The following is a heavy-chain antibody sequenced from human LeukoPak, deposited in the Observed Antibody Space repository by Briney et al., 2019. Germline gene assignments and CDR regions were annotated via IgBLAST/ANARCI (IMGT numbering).Heavy chain of an antibody. CDR3: ARGEVVVAATPGFDP. CDR1: GGSFSGYY. CDR2: INHSGST. Sequence: KSSETLSLTCAVYGGSFSGYYWSWIRQPPGKGLEWIGEINHSGSTNYNPSLKSRVTISVDTSKNQFSLKLSSVTAADTAVYYCARGEVVVAATPGFDPWGQGTLVTVSS. J-gene: IGHJ5*02. D-gene: IGHD2-15*01. V-gene: IGHV4-34*01.